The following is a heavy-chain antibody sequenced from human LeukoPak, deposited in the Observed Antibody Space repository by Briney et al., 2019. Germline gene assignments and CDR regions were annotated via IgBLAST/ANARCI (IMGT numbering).Heavy chain of an antibody. V-gene: IGHV4-39*02. CDR2: IYYSKNT. CDR1: GGSISSSSAY. D-gene: IGHD6-13*01. Sequence: TSETLSLTCTVSGGSISSSSAYWGWIRQPPGKGLEWIGSIYYSKNTYYNPSLKSRVTISADTSKNQFSLRLDSVTAADTAVYYCARGRGIAAAGKPTGYFQHWGQGTLVTVSS. CDR3: ARGRGIAAAGKPTGYFQH. J-gene: IGHJ1*01.